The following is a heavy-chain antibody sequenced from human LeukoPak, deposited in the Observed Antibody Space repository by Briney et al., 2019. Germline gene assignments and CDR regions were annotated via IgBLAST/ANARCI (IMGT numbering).Heavy chain of an antibody. Sequence: SDTLSLTCTVSGGSISSGGYYWSWIRQPPGKGLEWIGYIYYSGSTYYNPSLKSRVTISVEPAKNPCSLKLSSVTAADTAVYYCARAKGYVVVPGDDAFDIWGQGTMVTVSS. CDR2: IYYSGST. CDR3: ARAKGYVVVPGDDAFDI. V-gene: IGHV4-31*03. CDR1: GGSISSGGYY. J-gene: IGHJ3*02. D-gene: IGHD2-2*01.